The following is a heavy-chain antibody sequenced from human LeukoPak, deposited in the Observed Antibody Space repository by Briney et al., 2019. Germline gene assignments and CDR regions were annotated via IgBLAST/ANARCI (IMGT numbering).Heavy chain of an antibody. D-gene: IGHD4-17*01. CDR2: IYSGGNT. V-gene: IGHV3-53*01. CDR1: GFTVSSNS. Sequence: GGSLRLSCTVSGFTVSSNSMSWVRQAPGKGLEWVSFIYSGGNTHYSDSVKGRFTISRDNSKNTLYLQMNSLRADDAAVYYCARRAGEYSHPYDYWGQGTLVTVSS. CDR3: ARRAGEYSHPYDY. J-gene: IGHJ4*02.